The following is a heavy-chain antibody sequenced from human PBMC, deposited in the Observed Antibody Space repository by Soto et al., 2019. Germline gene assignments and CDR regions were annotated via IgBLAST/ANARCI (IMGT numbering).Heavy chain of an antibody. Sequence: XDSLKVSCQCSGNSFTSYLIGLVLQMPGKGLEWMGIIYPGDSDTRYSPSFQGQVTISADKSISTAYLQWSSLKASDTAMYYCARHGVSSSGSYEVVDYWGQGTLVTVSS. CDR3: ARHGVSSSGSYEVVDY. J-gene: IGHJ4*02. V-gene: IGHV5-51*01. CDR1: GNSFTSYL. CDR2: IYPGDSDT. D-gene: IGHD1-26*01.